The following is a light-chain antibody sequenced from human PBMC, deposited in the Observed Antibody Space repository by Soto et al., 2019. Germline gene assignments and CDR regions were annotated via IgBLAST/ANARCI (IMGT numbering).Light chain of an antibody. CDR2: KAS. J-gene: IGKJ1*01. CDR1: QRISKW. Sequence: DIQMTQSPSTLSASVGDRVTITCRASQRISKWLAWYQQKPGKAPKLLIYKASSLESGVPSRFSGSGSETEFTLPISSLQPDDFATYYCQQYNTYWTFGQGTRVEIK. CDR3: QQYNTYWT. V-gene: IGKV1-5*03.